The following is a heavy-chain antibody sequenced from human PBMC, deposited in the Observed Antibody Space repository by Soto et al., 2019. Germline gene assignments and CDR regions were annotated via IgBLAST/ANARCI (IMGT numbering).Heavy chain of an antibody. V-gene: IGHV5-51*01. D-gene: IGHD3-10*01. J-gene: IGHJ6*02. CDR3: ATISLVRGPTGGMDV. CDR2: IYPGDSDT. Sequence: PGESLKISCMGSGFSFTTYWIAWVRQMPGKGLECMGIIYPGDSDTRYSPSFQGQVTISADKSINTAYLQWSSLKASDTAMYYCATISLVRGPTGGMDVWGQGTTVTVSS. CDR1: GFSFTTYW.